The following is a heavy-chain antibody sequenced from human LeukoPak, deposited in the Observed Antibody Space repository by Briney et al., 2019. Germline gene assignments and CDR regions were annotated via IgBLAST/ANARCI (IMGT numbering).Heavy chain of an antibody. CDR2: ISGSGGTT. Sequence: PGGSLRLSCAASGFTFSSYAMSWVRQAPGNGLEWVSVISGSGGTTYYADFVKGRFTISRDSSKNTVYLQMNSLRAEDPAVYNCAEGSVGFDYWGQGPLVTVSP. D-gene: IGHD6-19*01. V-gene: IGHV3-23*01. CDR1: GFTFSSYA. CDR3: AEGSVGFDY. J-gene: IGHJ4*02.